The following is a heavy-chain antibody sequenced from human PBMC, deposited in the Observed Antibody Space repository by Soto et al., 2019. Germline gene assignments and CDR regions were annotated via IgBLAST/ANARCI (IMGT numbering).Heavy chain of an antibody. D-gene: IGHD3-3*01. J-gene: IGHJ4*02. Sequence: GGSLRLSCAASGFTFSNAWMSWVRQAPGKGLEWVGRIKSKTDGGTTDYAAPVKGRFTISRDDSKNTLYLQMNSLKTEDTAVYYCTTDSGALRVLRFLEWLPDYWGQGTLVTVSS. CDR3: TTDSGALRVLRFLEWLPDY. CDR1: GFTFSNAW. CDR2: IKSKTDGGTT. V-gene: IGHV3-15*01.